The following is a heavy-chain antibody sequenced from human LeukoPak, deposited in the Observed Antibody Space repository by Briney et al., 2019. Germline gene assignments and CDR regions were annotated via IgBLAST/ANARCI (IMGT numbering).Heavy chain of an antibody. J-gene: IGHJ6*02. D-gene: IGHD2-8*01. CDR1: GFTFSSYS. CDR2: ISSSSRYI. V-gene: IGHV3-21*01. Sequence: GGSLRLSCAASGFTFSSYSMNWVRQAPGKGLEWVSSISSSSRYIYYTDSGKGRITISRDNDKNSLYLQMNSLRAEDTAVYYCERVDVVLHLGVWGQGTTVTVSS. CDR3: ERVDVVLHLGV.